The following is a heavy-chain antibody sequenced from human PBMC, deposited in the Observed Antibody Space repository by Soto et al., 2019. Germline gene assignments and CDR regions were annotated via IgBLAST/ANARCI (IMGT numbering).Heavy chain of an antibody. D-gene: IGHD3-3*01. V-gene: IGHV3-7*01. CDR1: GVTFRNNW. J-gene: IGHJ6*02. Sequence: GGSLRLSCASSGVTFRNNWMTWVRQAPGKGLEWVANMNQDGSQTYYVDSVKGRFTISRDNAKNSLYLQMNSLRAEDTAVYYCARDRYSYYDFWSGSLPYYYFGMDVWGQGTTVTVSS. CDR3: ARDRYSYYDFWSGSLPYYYFGMDV. CDR2: MNQDGSQT.